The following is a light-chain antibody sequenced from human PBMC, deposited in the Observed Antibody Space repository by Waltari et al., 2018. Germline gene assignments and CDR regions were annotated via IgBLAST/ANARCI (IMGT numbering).Light chain of an antibody. V-gene: IGKV3-20*01. CDR2: GAS. Sequence: EVVLTQSPGTLSLSPGARATLSCRASQSVTGSYLAWYQQKPGQAPRLLIYGASSRATGIPDRFSGSESGTDFTLTISRLEPEDFAVYFCQQYGSTPLTFGGGTKVEIK. CDR1: QSVTGSY. CDR3: QQYGSTPLT. J-gene: IGKJ4*01.